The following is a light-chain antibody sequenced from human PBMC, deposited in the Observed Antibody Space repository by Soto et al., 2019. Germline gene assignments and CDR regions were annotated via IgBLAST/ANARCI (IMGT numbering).Light chain of an antibody. J-gene: IGKJ1*01. CDR3: QQYNSSPWT. V-gene: IGKV1-5*03. CDR1: QSISSW. CDR2: NAS. Sequence: EIQMTQSPSTLSVSVGDRVTITCRASQSISSWLAWYQQKPGKAPKLLIYNASSFESGVPARFSGSGSGTEFTLTISSLEPDDFAAYYCQQYNSSPWTFGQGTKVEIK.